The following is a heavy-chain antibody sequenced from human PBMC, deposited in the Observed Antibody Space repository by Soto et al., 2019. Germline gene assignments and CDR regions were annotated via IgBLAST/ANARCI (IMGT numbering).Heavy chain of an antibody. CDR1: GYTFTSYA. CDR2: INTNTGNP. D-gene: IGHD2-2*01. V-gene: IGHV7-4-1*01. J-gene: IGHJ5*02. CDR3: ARDGEVVPAAIIDAGNWFDP. Sequence: ASVKVSCKASGYTFTSYAMNWVRQAPGQGLEWMGWINTNTGNPTYAQGFTGRFVFSLDTSVSTAYLQICSLKAEDTAVYYCARDGEVVPAAIIDAGNWFDPWGQGTLVTVSS.